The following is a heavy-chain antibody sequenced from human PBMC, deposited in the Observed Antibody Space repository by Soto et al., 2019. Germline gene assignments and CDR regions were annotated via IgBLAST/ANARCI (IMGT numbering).Heavy chain of an antibody. CDR1: GGSFSGYY. Sequence: SETLSLTCAVYGGSFSGYYWSWIRQPPGKGLEWIGEINHSGSTNYNPSLKSRVTISVDTSKNQFSLKLSSVTAADTAVYYCARKVAVAGTWYFDYWGQGTLVTVSS. J-gene: IGHJ4*02. V-gene: IGHV4-34*01. CDR2: INHSGST. CDR3: ARKVAVAGTWYFDY. D-gene: IGHD6-19*01.